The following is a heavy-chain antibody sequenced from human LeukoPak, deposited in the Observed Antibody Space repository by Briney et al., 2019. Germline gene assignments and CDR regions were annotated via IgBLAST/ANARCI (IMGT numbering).Heavy chain of an antibody. V-gene: IGHV4-61*01. CDR1: GYSMSSGYY. CDR2: IYYSGST. Sequence: PSETLSLTCTVSGYSMSSGYYWSWIRQPPGKGLEWIGYIYYSGSTNYNPSLKSRVTISVDTSKNQFSLKLSSVTAADTAVYYCARVTGYMIEDYFDYWGQGTLVTVSS. D-gene: IGHD3-9*01. CDR3: ARVTGYMIEDYFDY. J-gene: IGHJ4*02.